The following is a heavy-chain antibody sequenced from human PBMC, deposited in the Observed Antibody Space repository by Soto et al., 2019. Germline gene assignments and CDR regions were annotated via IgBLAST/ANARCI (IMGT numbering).Heavy chain of an antibody. Sequence: LSLTCTVSGGSISSSSYYWGWIRQPPGKGLEWIGSIYYSGSTYYNPSLKSRVTISVDTSKNQFSLKLSSVTAADTAVYYCARHKGDIVVVPAPNWFDPWGQGTLVTVSS. V-gene: IGHV4-39*01. J-gene: IGHJ5*02. D-gene: IGHD2-2*01. CDR1: GGSISSSSYY. CDR2: IYYSGST. CDR3: ARHKGDIVVVPAPNWFDP.